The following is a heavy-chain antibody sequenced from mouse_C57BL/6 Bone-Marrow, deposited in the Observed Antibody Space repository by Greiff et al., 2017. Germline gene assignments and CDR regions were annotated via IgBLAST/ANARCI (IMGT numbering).Heavy chain of an antibody. CDR3: ARRYITTVVDYAMDY. J-gene: IGHJ4*01. V-gene: IGHV5-6*02. Sequence: DVMLVESGGDLVKPGGSLKLSCAASGFTFSSYGMSWVRQTPDKRLEWVATISSGGSYTYYPDSVKGRFTISRDNAKNTLYLQMSSLKSEDTAMYYCARRYITTVVDYAMDYWGQGTSVTVSS. CDR1: GFTFSSYG. CDR2: ISSGGSYT. D-gene: IGHD1-1*01.